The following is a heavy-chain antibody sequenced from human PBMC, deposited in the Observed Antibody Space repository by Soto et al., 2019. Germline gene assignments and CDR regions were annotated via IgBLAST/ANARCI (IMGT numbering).Heavy chain of an antibody. CDR3: ARKPDVATAKVGGGYVFDV. V-gene: IGHV4-4*02. J-gene: IGHJ3*01. D-gene: IGHD3-16*01. CDR2: IYHSGSP. CDR1: SGSIFTTNW. Sequence: QVQLQESGPGLVKPSGTLSLTCAASSGSIFTTNWWSWVRQSPGRGLQWIGDIYHSGSPKYNPSLKSRVSISIDKSKGRFFLSLPSVTAADTAVYYCARKPDVATAKVGGGYVFDVWGQGTMVTVSS.